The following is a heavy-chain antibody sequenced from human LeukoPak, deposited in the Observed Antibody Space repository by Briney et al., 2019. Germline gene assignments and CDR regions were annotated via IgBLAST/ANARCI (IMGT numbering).Heavy chain of an antibody. CDR3: ARGVGYCSGGSCSNYYYYYYMDV. CDR2: IIPIFGTA. CDR1: GGTFISYA. Sequence: ASVKVSCKASGGTFISYAISWVRQAPGQGLEWMGGIIPIFGTANYAQKFQGRVTITADESTSTAYMELSSLRSEDTAVYYCARGVGYCSGGSCSNYYYYYYMDVWGKGTTVTISS. D-gene: IGHD2-15*01. J-gene: IGHJ6*03. V-gene: IGHV1-69*13.